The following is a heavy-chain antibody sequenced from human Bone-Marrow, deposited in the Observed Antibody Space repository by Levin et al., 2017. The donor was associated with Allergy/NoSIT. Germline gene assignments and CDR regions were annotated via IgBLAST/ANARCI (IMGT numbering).Heavy chain of an antibody. Sequence: LAGGSLRLSCVASGFTLRDYAMTWVRQAPGKGLEWVSAISGTGTSSFYADSVKGRFTISRENSRNTLYLEMNSLRAEDTAMYYCARGYEFWSGYYVRGSWYYGMDVWGQGTTVTVSS. V-gene: IGHV3-23*01. CDR3: ARGYEFWSGYYVRGSWYYGMDV. D-gene: IGHD3-3*01. J-gene: IGHJ6*02. CDR1: GFTLRDYA. CDR2: ISGTGTSS.